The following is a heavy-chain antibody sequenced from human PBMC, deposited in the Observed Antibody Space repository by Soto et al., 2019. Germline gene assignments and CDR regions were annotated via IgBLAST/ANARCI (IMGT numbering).Heavy chain of an antibody. CDR2: IYYSGRT. CDR1: GGSISSYY. D-gene: IGHD1-26*01. Sequence: QVQLQESGPGRVKPSETLSLTCTVSGGSISSYYWSWIWQPPGKGLEWIGSIYYSGRTNYNPSLKSRVTISVDTSKNQFSLKLSSVTAADTAVYYCARRSYHDAFDIWGQGTMVTVSS. J-gene: IGHJ3*02. V-gene: IGHV4-59*08. CDR3: ARRSYHDAFDI.